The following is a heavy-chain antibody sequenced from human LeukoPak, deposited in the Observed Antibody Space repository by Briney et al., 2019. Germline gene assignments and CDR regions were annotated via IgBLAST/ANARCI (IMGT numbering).Heavy chain of an antibody. V-gene: IGHV1-2*02. CDR2: ISPNSGDT. Sequence: ASVKVSCKASGYTFTGYYMHWMRQAPGQGLEWMGWISPNSGDTRYAQKFQGRITMARDTSISTAYMEVSRLRSDDTAVYYCVRGLTTVATWLYLWGRGTLVTVSS. CDR3: VRGLTTVATWLYL. CDR1: GYTFTGYY. J-gene: IGHJ2*01. D-gene: IGHD4-17*01.